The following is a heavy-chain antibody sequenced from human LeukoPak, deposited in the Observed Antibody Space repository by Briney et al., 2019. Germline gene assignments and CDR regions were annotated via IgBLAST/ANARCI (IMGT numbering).Heavy chain of an antibody. CDR2: INHSGST. D-gene: IGHD2-2*02. CDR1: GGSFSGYY. Sequence: SETLSLTCAVYGGSFSGYYWSWIRQPPGKGLEWIGEINHSGSTNYNPSLKSRVTISVDTSKNQFSLRLSSVTAADTAVYYCAKEGVVVLPAAIPGEDYNYYMDVWGKGTTVTVSS. V-gene: IGHV4-34*01. J-gene: IGHJ6*03. CDR3: AKEGVVVLPAAIPGEDYNYYMDV.